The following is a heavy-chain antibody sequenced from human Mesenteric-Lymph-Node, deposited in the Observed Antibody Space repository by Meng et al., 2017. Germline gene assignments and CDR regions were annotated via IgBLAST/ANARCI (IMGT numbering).Heavy chain of an antibody. D-gene: IGHD3-22*01. CDR3: ARADYYDSSGYLYFDY. Sequence: GGSLRLSCAASGFTFSSYEMDWVRQAPGKGLEWVSYISSSGSTIYYADSVKGRFTISRDNAKNSLYLQMDSLRAEDTAVYYCARADYYDSSGYLYFDYWGRGTLVTVSS. J-gene: IGHJ4*01. CDR1: GFTFSSYE. CDR2: ISSSGSTI. V-gene: IGHV3-48*03.